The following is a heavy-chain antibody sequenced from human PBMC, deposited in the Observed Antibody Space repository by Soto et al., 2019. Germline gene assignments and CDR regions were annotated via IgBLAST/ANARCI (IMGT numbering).Heavy chain of an antibody. Sequence: PGGSLRLSCAASGFTFSDYWIHWVRQAPGKGLVWVSRISSDGSSTSYADSVKGRFTISRDNAKNTLYLQMNSLRAEDTAVYYCARGAYCSDGICYTHYYYPMDVWGQGTTVTVSS. D-gene: IGHD2-15*01. CDR2: ISSDGSST. V-gene: IGHV3-74*01. CDR1: GFTFSDYW. CDR3: ARGAYCSDGICYTHYYYPMDV. J-gene: IGHJ6*02.